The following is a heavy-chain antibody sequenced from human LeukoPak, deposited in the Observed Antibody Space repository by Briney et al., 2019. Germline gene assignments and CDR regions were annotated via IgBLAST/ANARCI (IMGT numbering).Heavy chain of an antibody. D-gene: IGHD5-24*01. CDR2: SYYSGST. V-gene: IGHV4-31*03. CDR3: ATYNRDGYNFACRQ. J-gene: IGHJ1*01. Sequence: SETLSLPCTVSGGSISSGGYYWSWIRPHPGQGLEWIGYSYYSGSTFYNPSLKSRVTILQDTSKNQFSLERTSVPDADTAVYYCATYNRDGYNFACRQWGQGTLVTVSS. CDR1: GGSISSGGYY.